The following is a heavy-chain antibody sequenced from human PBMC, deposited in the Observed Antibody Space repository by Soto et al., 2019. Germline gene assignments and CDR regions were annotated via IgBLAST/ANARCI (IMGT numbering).Heavy chain of an antibody. D-gene: IGHD1-1*01. Sequence: QVQLVQSGAEVKKPGASVKVSCKASGYTFSDPDINWVRQASGQGPEWLGWMNPNSGDTGYAQNFQGRVTMTRDTSKRTAYMELSSLRSEDTAVYYCARVGGNWNDDYFDYWGQGTLVTVSS. V-gene: IGHV1-8*01. J-gene: IGHJ4*02. CDR2: MNPNSGDT. CDR1: GYTFSDPD. CDR3: ARVGGNWNDDYFDY.